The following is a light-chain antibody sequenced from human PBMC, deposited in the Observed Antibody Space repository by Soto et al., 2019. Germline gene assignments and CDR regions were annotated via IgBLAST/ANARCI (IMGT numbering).Light chain of an antibody. V-gene: IGLV2-8*01. Sequence: QSVLTQPPSASGSPGQSVTTSCTGTSSDIGAYIYVSWYQQHPGKAPKLMISEVSRRPSGVPERFSGSKSGNTASLTVSGLQADVEAHYYCSSYAGSNNFVFGTGTKVTVL. CDR2: EVS. CDR1: SSDIGAYIY. CDR3: SSYAGSNNFV. J-gene: IGLJ1*01.